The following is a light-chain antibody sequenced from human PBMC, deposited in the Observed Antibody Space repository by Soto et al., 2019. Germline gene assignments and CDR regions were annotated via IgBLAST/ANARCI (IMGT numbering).Light chain of an antibody. CDR3: QQRSAWPS. CDR2: DAS. Sequence: EIVLTQSTATLSLSPGDTATLSCRASQTVSNYLAWYQHKLGQAPMLLIYDASSRATGVPARFSGGGSGTDFTLTISSLEPEDFAVYYCQQRSAWPSFGQGTKLEIK. J-gene: IGKJ2*01. CDR1: QTVSNY. V-gene: IGKV3-11*01.